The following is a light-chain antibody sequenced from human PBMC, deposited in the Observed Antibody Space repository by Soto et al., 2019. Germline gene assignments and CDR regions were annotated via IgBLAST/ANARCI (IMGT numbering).Light chain of an antibody. CDR3: SSYAGTNIHYV. CDR2: DLS. Sequence: QSALTQPPSAYGSPGQSITISCTGTSSDVGGYNYVSWHQQHPGKAPKLMIYDLSKRPSGVPDRFAGSKSGNTASLTVSGLQAEDEADYYCSSYAGTNIHYVFGTGTKVTVL. CDR1: SSDVGGYNY. V-gene: IGLV2-8*01. J-gene: IGLJ1*01.